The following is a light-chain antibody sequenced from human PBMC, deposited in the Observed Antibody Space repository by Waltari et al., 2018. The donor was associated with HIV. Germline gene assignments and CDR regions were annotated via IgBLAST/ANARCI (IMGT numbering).Light chain of an antibody. CDR1: SSNIGSNT. Sequence: QSVLTQPPSASGTPGQRVTISCSGSSSNIGSNTVNWYQQLPGTAPKLLIYNNYQRPSVVPDRFSGSKSGTSASLAISGLQSEDEADYYCAAWDDSLNGVVFGGGTKLTVL. J-gene: IGLJ2*01. CDR2: NNY. V-gene: IGLV1-44*01. CDR3: AAWDDSLNGVV.